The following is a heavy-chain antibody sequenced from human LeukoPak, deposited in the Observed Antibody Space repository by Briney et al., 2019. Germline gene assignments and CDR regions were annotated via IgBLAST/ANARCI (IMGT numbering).Heavy chain of an antibody. CDR1: GFTFSSYS. D-gene: IGHD5-18*01. CDR2: ISSSSSYI. V-gene: IGHV3-21*01. Sequence: PGGSLRLSCAASGFTFSSYSMNWVRQAPGKGLEWVSSISSSSSYIYYADSVKGRFTISRDNAKNTLYLQLNSLRVEDTAVYYCARESVLRGYSYGYADSWGQGTLVTVSS. J-gene: IGHJ4*02. CDR3: ARESVLRGYSYGYADS.